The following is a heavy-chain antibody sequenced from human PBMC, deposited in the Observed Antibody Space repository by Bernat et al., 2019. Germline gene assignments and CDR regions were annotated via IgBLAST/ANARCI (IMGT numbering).Heavy chain of an antibody. Sequence: EVQLVESGGGLVQPGGSLRLSCAASGFTFSSYEMNWVRQAPGKGLEWVSYISSSGNTMSYADSVKGRFTISRDNAKISLYLQMNSLRAEDTAVYYCARDSGYDAFDIWGQGTMVTVSS. V-gene: IGHV3-48*03. J-gene: IGHJ3*02. D-gene: IGHD5-12*01. CDR2: ISSSGNTM. CDR1: GFTFSSYE. CDR3: ARDSGYDAFDI.